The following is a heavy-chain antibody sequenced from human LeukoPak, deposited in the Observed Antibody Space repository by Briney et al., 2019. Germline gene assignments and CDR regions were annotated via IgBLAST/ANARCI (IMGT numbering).Heavy chain of an antibody. D-gene: IGHD1-26*01. V-gene: IGHV3-48*03. CDR3: ARPSHMGYYFDY. J-gene: IGHJ4*02. CDR1: GFTFSSYE. CDR2: ISSSGRTI. Sequence: PGGSLRLSCAASGFTFSSYEMNWVRQAPGKGLVWVSYISSSGRTIYYADSVKGRFTISRDNAKNSLYLQMNSLRVEGTAVYYCARPSHMGYYFDYWGQGTLVTVSS.